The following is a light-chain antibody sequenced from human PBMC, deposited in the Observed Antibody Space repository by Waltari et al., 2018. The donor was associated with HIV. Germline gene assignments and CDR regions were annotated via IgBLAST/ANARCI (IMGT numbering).Light chain of an antibody. CDR2: DNN. J-gene: IGLJ3*02. V-gene: IGLV1-51*01. CDR3: GTWDRTLSGGV. Sequence: QSVLTQPPSVSAAPGEKVTISSSASTSNIGHGYVSWYQHLPGAAPKLLIYDNNKRPSGIPDRFSGSKSGTSATLDITGLQTGDEADYYCGTWDRTLSGGVFGGGTKLTVL. CDR1: TSNIGHGY.